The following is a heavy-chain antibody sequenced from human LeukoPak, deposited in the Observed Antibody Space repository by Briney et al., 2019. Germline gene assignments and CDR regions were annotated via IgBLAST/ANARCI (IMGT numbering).Heavy chain of an antibody. CDR3: ATGDYGSGSYFPFDY. CDR1: GYTLTELS. J-gene: IGHJ4*02. CDR2: FDTEDGET. Sequence: ASVKVSCKVSGYTLTELSMHWVRQAPGKGLEWMGGFDTEDGETIYAQKFQGRVTLTEDTSKDTAYMELSSLRYEDTAVYYCATGDYGSGSYFPFDYWGQGPVVIVSS. V-gene: IGHV1-24*01. D-gene: IGHD3-10*01.